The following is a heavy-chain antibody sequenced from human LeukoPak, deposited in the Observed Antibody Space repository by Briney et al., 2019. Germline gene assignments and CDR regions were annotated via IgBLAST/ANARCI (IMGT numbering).Heavy chain of an antibody. CDR2: ISGSGGNT. CDR1: GFTFSTYA. D-gene: IGHD3-10*01. J-gene: IGHJ4*01. CDR3: ARDRYYHVLGRRGGPFPVCGDF. V-gene: IGHV3-23*01. Sequence: GGSLRLSCAASGFTFSTYAMSWVRQAPGKGLEWVSTISGSGGNTYYAASVKGRFTFSRDSSNNTLFLQMNSLSADATAIYYCARDRYYHVLGRRGGPFPVCGDFWVQG.